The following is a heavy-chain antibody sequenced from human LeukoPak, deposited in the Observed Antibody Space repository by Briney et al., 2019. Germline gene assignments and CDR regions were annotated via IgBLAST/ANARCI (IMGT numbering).Heavy chain of an antibody. D-gene: IGHD4-17*01. CDR3: AKNGAVTSFDS. J-gene: IGHJ4*02. Sequence: KSSQTLSLTCTVSGASISSGNYYWGWIRQPAGKGLEWIGRVYNRGTTDYNPSLESRVTISVDTSNNQFSLKLRSVTAADTAVYHCAKNGAVTSFDSWGQGTLVTVSS. V-gene: IGHV4-61*02. CDR1: GASISSGNYY. CDR2: VYNRGTT.